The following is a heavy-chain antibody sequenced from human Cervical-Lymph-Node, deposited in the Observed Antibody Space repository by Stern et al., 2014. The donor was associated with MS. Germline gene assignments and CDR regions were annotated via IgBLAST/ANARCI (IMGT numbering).Heavy chain of an antibody. CDR2: ISPVFGTT. J-gene: IGHJ6*02. Sequence: QDQLVQSGAALMKPGSSVKVSCKASGGTFSTFAITWVRQAPGQGLQWMGRISPVFGTTNYAQNMQGRVTISADESTSTAYMELSSLRAEDTAVYYCARGLASTIAMDVWGRGTTVTVSS. CDR3: ARGLASTIAMDV. D-gene: IGHD2-21*01. CDR1: GGTFSTFA. V-gene: IGHV1-69*12.